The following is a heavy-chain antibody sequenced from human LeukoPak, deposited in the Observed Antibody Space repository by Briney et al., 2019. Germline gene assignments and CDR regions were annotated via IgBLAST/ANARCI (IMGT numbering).Heavy chain of an antibody. CDR1: GGTFSSYA. CDR3: ARDIRGARSSPFNAFDI. D-gene: IGHD1-26*01. Sequence: SVKVSCKASGGTFSSYAISWVRQAPGQGLEWMGRTIPIFGTANYAQKFQGRVTITTDESTSTAYMELSSLRSEDTAVYYCARDIRGARSSPFNAFDIWGQGTMVTVSS. CDR2: TIPIFGTA. J-gene: IGHJ3*02. V-gene: IGHV1-69*05.